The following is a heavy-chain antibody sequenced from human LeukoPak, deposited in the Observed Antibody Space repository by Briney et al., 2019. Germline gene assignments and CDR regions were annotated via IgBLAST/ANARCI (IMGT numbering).Heavy chain of an antibody. CDR3: AREDHYYHGMDV. V-gene: IGHV3-48*01. CDR2: IISGSSTI. J-gene: IGHJ6*02. Sequence: QTGGSLRLSCAASGFTFSSYNMNWVRQAPGKGLEWVSYIISGSSTIYYADSVKGRFTISRDNGKNSLYLQMNSLRVEDTAVYYCAREDHYYHGMDVWGQGTTVTVSS. CDR1: GFTFSSYN.